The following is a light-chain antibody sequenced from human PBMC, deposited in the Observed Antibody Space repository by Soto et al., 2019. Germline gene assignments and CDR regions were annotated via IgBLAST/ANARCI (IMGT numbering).Light chain of an antibody. CDR2: GAS. CDR3: QQYGSSPLT. V-gene: IGKV3-20*01. CDR1: QSVRSNY. J-gene: IGKJ4*01. Sequence: EIVLTQSPGTLSLSPGERATLSCRASQSVRSNYLAWYQQKPGQDPRLLIYGASSRATGIPDRFSGSGSGTDFTLTISRLEPEDFAVFYCQQYGSSPLTFGGGTKVEIK.